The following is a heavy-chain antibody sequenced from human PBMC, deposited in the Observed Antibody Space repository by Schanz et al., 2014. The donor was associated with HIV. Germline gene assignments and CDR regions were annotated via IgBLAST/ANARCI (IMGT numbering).Heavy chain of an antibody. J-gene: IGHJ1*01. CDR3: ARGPEVAVTGAPAEYFQH. CDR1: GGSISSGGYY. D-gene: IGHD2-21*02. Sequence: QVQLQESGPGLVKPSQTLSLTCTVSGGSISSGGYYWSWIRQHPGEGLEWIGYIYYSGSTYNNPSLKSRVTISVDTSKNQFALKLSSVTAADTAVYYCARGPEVAVTGAPAEYFQHWGQGTLVTVSS. V-gene: IGHV4-31*03. CDR2: IYYSGST.